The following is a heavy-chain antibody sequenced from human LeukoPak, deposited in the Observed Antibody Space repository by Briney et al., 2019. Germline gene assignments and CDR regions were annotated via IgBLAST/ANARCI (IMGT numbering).Heavy chain of an antibody. J-gene: IGHJ6*03. V-gene: IGHV4-31*03. Sequence: SETLSLTCTVSGGSISTGGYYWSWIRQHPGKGLERIGYISYSGTTYYNPSLKSRVTLSVDTSNNQFSLRLSSVTAADTALYYCARHYDLYYYTDVWGKGTTVTVSS. D-gene: IGHD3-22*01. CDR2: ISYSGTT. CDR3: ARHYDLYYYTDV. CDR1: GGSISTGGYY.